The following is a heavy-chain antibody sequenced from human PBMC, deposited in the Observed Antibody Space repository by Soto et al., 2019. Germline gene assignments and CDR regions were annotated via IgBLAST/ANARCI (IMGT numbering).Heavy chain of an antibody. J-gene: IGHJ4*02. Sequence: ASVKVSCKASGYTFSSYYMNWVRQAPGQGLEWLGIINPSGGYTTYAQRFLGRVTMTSDTSTSTVHMELGSLTSEDTAVYYCAMFWGIVVLTAPYYFWGQGTLVPVSS. CDR1: GYTFSSYY. V-gene: IGHV1-46*03. CDR3: AMFWGIVVLTAPYYF. D-gene: IGHD2-21*02. CDR2: INPSGGYT.